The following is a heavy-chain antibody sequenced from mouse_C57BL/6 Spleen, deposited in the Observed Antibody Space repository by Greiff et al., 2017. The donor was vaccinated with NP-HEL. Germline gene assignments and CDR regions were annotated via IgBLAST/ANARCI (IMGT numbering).Heavy chain of an antibody. CDR2: IYPGNGDT. Sequence: LQQSGAELVRPGASVKMSCKASGYTFTSYNMHWVKQTPRQGLEWIGAIYPGNGDTSYNQKFKGKATLTVDKSSSTAYMQLSSLTSEDSAVYFCARLRLNYYGSSFLDYWGQGTTLTVSS. CDR1: GYTFTSYN. D-gene: IGHD1-1*01. CDR3: ARLRLNYYGSSFLDY. J-gene: IGHJ2*01. V-gene: IGHV1-12*01.